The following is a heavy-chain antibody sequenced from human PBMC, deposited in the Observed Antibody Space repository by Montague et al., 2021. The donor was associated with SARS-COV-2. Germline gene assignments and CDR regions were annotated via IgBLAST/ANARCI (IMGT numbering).Heavy chain of an antibody. V-gene: IGHV3-48*03. CDR2: ITSDGGIT. Sequence: SLRLSCAASGFTFSRHEVNWVRQAPGKGLEWVSYITSDGGITYYADFVEGRFTISRDNAKNSLYLHMNSLRVGDTAVYYCATLARGLFDHGMDVWGQGTTVTVSS. CDR1: GFTFSRHE. CDR3: ATLARGLFDHGMDV. D-gene: IGHD3-10*01. J-gene: IGHJ6*02.